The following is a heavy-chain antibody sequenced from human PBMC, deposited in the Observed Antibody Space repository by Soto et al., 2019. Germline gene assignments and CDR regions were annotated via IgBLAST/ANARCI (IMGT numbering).Heavy chain of an antibody. Sequence: SETLSLTCAVYGGSFSGYYWTWIRQPPGTGLEWIGEINHSGSTNYNPALKSRVTISVDTSKNQFSLKLTSVTAADTAVYYCARDKITGLFDYWGQGTLVTVSS. CDR2: INHSGST. D-gene: IGHD2-8*02. CDR1: GGSFSGYY. CDR3: ARDKITGLFDY. V-gene: IGHV4-34*01. J-gene: IGHJ4*02.